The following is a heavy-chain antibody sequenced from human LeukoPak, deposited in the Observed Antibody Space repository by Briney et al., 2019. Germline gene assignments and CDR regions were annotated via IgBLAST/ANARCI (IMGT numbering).Heavy chain of an antibody. V-gene: IGHV3-13*04. D-gene: IGHD6-19*01. CDR3: VRAPPGTGWLIDH. J-gene: IGHJ4*02. CDR2: INTAADT. CDR1: GFAFSNYD. Sequence: GGSLRLSCAASGFAFSNYDMLWVRQATGKGLEWVSAINTAADTYYPDSVKGRFTISRENAKSSLYLQMNSLRVSDTAVYYCVRAPPGTGWLIDHWGQGTLVAVSS.